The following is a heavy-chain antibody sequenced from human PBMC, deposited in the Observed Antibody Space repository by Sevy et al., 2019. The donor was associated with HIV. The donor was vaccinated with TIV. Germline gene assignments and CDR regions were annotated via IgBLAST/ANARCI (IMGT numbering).Heavy chain of an antibody. CDR2: VSVSGDNT. J-gene: IGHJ1*01. V-gene: IGHV3-23*01. CDR1: GFTFSTYA. CDR3: AKDMVGSSGWYPGWFQY. Sequence: GGSLRLSCAASGFTFSTYAMSWVRQAPGKGLEWVSTVSVSGDNTYYADSVKGRFTISRDNSKNTLSLQMNSLGAEDTAVYYCAKDMVGSSGWYPGWFQYWGQGTLVTVSS. D-gene: IGHD6-19*01.